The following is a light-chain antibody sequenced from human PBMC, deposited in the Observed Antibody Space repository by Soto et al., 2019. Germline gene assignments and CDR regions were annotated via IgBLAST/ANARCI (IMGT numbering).Light chain of an antibody. J-gene: IGKJ3*01. CDR2: WAS. CDR3: QQYYSSPFT. V-gene: IGKV4-1*01. CDR1: QSVLYSSNNKNY. Sequence: DIVMTQSPDSLAVSLGERATINCKSSQSVLYSSNNKNYLAWYQQKLGQPPKLLIYWASARESGVPVRFSGSGSGTDFTLTISSLQAEDVAVYYCQQYYSSPFTFGPGTKVDL.